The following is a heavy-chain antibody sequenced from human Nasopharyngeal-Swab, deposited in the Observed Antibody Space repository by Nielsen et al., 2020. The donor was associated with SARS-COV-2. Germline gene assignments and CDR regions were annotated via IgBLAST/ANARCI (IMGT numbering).Heavy chain of an antibody. Sequence: GGSLRLSCAASGFTFSSYSMNWVRQAPGKGLEWVSSISSSSSYIYYADSVKGRLTISRDNAKNSLYLQMNSLRAEDTAVYYCARDRSVGYGMDVWGQGTTVTVSS. CDR2: ISSSSSYI. V-gene: IGHV3-21*01. CDR1: GFTFSSYS. D-gene: IGHD2-15*01. J-gene: IGHJ6*02. CDR3: ARDRSVGYGMDV.